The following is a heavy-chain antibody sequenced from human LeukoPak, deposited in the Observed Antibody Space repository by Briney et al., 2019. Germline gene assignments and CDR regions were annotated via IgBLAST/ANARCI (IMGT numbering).Heavy chain of an antibody. CDR3: ARTRYYYNSRSYGAPYYFDY. CDR1: GGSFSGYY. D-gene: IGHD3-10*01. J-gene: IGHJ4*02. CDR2: INHSGST. V-gene: IGHV4-34*01. Sequence: PSETLSLTCAVYGGSFSGYYWSWIRQPPGKGLEWIGEINHSGSTNYNPSLKSRVTVSVDTSKNQFSLKLSSVTAADTAVYYCARTRYYYNSRSYGAPYYFDYWGQGTLVTVSS.